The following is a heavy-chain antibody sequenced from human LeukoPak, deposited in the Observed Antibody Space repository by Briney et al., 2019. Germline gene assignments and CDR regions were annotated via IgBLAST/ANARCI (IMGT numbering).Heavy chain of an antibody. CDR3: VKGIVGATKFDC. CDR1: GFTFSSYA. D-gene: IGHD1-26*01. Sequence: GGSLRLSCAASGFTFSSYAMHWVRQAPGKGLEWAAVISYDGSNKYYADSVKGRFTISRDNSKNTVYLQMNSLRADDTAVYYCVKGIVGATKFDCWGQGTLVTVSS. CDR2: ISYDGSNK. J-gene: IGHJ4*02. V-gene: IGHV3-30*04.